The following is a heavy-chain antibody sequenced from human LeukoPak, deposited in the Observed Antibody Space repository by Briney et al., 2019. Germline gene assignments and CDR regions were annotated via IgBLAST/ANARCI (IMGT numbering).Heavy chain of an antibody. D-gene: IGHD5-12*01. J-gene: IGHJ4*02. CDR3: ASSSGYDLFYYFDY. V-gene: IGHV1-2*02. CDR1: GYSFTGYY. Sequence: GASVRVSCKASGYSFTGYYMYWVRQAPGQGLEWMGWINPNSGGTNYAQKFQGRVTMTRDTSISTAYMELSRLRSEDTAVYYCASSSGYDLFYYFDYWGQGTLVTVSS. CDR2: INPNSGGT.